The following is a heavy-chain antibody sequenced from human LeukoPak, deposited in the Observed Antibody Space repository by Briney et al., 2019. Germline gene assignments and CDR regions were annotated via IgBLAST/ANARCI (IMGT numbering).Heavy chain of an antibody. Sequence: GGSLRLSCAASGFTFNTYIMHWVRQAPGKGLEWVSYISSSSSSIYYADSVKGRFTISRDNAKNSLYLQMNSLRAEDTAVYYCARDSAARPVYWGQGTLVTVSS. CDR1: GFTFNTYI. CDR3: ARDSAARPVY. CDR2: ISSSSSSI. D-gene: IGHD6-6*01. J-gene: IGHJ4*02. V-gene: IGHV3-48*01.